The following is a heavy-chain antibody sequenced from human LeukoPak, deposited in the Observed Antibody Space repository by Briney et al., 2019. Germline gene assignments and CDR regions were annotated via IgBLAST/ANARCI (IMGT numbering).Heavy chain of an antibody. J-gene: IGHJ3*02. D-gene: IGHD3-22*01. CDR3: ARDWYGYYENAFDI. CDR1: GGTFSSYA. CDR2: IIPIFGTA. Sequence: SVKVSCKASGGTFSSYAISWVRQAPGQGLEWMGGIIPIFGTANYAQKFQGRVTIITDESTSTAYMELSSLRSEDTAVYYCARDWYGYYENAFDIWGQGTMVTVSS. V-gene: IGHV1-69*05.